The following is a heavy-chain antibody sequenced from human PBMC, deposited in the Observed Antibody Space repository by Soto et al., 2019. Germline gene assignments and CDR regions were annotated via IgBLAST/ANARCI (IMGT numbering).Heavy chain of an antibody. CDR2: ISGSGGST. D-gene: IGHD6-13*01. V-gene: IGHV3-23*01. CDR1: GFTFSSYA. CDR3: ARVTSSSLYFSEWYFDL. J-gene: IGHJ2*01. Sequence: EVQLLESGGGLVQPGGSLRLSCAASGFTFSSYAMSWVRQAPGKGLEWVSTISGSGGSTFYADSVKGRFTISRDNSKNSLYLQMNSLRAEDTAVYYCARVTSSSLYFSEWYFDLWGRGTLVTVSS.